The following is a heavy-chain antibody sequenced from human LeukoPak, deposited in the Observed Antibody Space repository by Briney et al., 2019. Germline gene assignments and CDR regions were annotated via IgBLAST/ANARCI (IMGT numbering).Heavy chain of an antibody. CDR1: GFTFSSYS. CDR3: ARGYGRILLWFGEYYFDY. Sequence: GSLRLSCAASGFTFSSYSINWVRQPPGKGLEWIGEINHSGSTNYNPSLKSRVTISVDTSKNQFSLKLSSVTAADTAVYYCARGYGRILLWFGEYYFDYWGQGTLVTVSS. D-gene: IGHD3-10*01. V-gene: IGHV4-34*01. CDR2: INHSGST. J-gene: IGHJ4*02.